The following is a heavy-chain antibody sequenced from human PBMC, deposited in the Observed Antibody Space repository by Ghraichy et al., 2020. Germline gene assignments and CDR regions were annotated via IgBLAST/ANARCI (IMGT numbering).Heavy chain of an antibody. CDR2: IYYSGST. J-gene: IGHJ6*03. Sequence: SETLSLTCTVSGGSISSYYWSWIRQPPGKGLEWIGYIYYSGSTNYNPSLKSRVTISVDTSKNQFSLKLSSVTAADTAVYYCAGVRQGDFWSGYYTGDYYYYYMDVWGKGTTVTVSS. CDR1: GGSISSYY. V-gene: IGHV4-59*01. CDR3: AGVRQGDFWSGYYTGDYYYYYMDV. D-gene: IGHD3-3*01.